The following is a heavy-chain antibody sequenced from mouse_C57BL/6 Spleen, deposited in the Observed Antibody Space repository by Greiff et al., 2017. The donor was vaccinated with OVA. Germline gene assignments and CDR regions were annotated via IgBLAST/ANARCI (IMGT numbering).Heavy chain of an antibody. CDR3: ARAPYYYGSSYWYFDV. CDR2: ISYDGSN. Sequence: EVKLLEPGPGLVKPSQSLSLTCSVTGYSITSGYYWNWIRQFPGNKLEWMGYISYDGSNNYNPSLKNRISITRDTSKNQFFLKLNSVTTEDTATYYCARAPYYYGSSYWYFDVWGTGTTVTVSS. CDR1: GYSITSGYY. D-gene: IGHD1-1*01. J-gene: IGHJ1*03. V-gene: IGHV3-6*01.